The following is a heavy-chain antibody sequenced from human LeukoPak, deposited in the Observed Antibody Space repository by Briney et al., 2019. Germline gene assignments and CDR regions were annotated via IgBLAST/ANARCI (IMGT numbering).Heavy chain of an antibody. CDR1: GYTLNDYY. Sequence: ASVRVSCKASGYTLNDYYIHWVRQAPGQGLEWMGWINTDTGNPTYAQGFTGRFVFSLDTSVNTAYLQISSLKADDTAVYYCARALRWLQLDYWGQGTLVTVSS. D-gene: IGHD5-24*01. CDR3: ARALRWLQLDY. CDR2: INTDTGNP. J-gene: IGHJ4*02. V-gene: IGHV7-4-1*02.